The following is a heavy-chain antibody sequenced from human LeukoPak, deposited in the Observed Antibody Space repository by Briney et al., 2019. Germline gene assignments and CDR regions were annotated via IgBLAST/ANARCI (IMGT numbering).Heavy chain of an antibody. V-gene: IGHV4-34*01. Sequence: SETLSLTCAVYGVSFSGYYWSWIRQPPGKGLEWIGEINHSGSTNYNPSLKSRVTISVDTSKNQFSLKLSSVTAADTAVYYCAVGNYYYMDVWGKGTTVTVSS. CDR3: AVGNYYYMDV. CDR1: GVSFSGYY. CDR2: INHSGST. D-gene: IGHD1-14*01. J-gene: IGHJ6*03.